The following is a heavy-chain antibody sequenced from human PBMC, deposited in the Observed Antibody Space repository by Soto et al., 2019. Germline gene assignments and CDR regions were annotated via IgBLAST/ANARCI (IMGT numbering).Heavy chain of an antibody. D-gene: IGHD6-13*01. CDR3: ARRFGIAAPGTLDY. V-gene: IGHV4-61*01. J-gene: IGHJ4*02. Sequence: SETLSLTCTVSGGSVSSGNYYWSWIRQPPGKGLEWIGYIYYSGSTNYNPSLKSRVTISVDTSKNQFSLKLSSVTAADTAVYYCARRFGIAAPGTLDYWGQGTLVTVSS. CDR1: GGSVSSGNYY. CDR2: IYYSGST.